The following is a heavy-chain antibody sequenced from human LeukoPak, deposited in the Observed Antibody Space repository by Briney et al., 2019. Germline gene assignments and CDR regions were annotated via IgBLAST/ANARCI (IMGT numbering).Heavy chain of an antibody. CDR3: ATGDRGAFDI. CDR2: IYAGGSI. Sequence: GGSLRLSCAASGFTVSSNYMSWVRQAPGKGLEWVSDIYAGGSIFYNDAAKGRCTISRDNSKNTLYLQMNSLRAEDTAVYYCATGDRGAFDIWGQGTMVTVSS. CDR1: GFTVSSNY. D-gene: IGHD3-10*01. V-gene: IGHV3-53*01. J-gene: IGHJ3*02.